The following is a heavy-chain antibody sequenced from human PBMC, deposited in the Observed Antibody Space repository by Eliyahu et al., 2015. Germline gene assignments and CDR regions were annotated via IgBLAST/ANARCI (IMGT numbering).Heavy chain of an antibody. CDR1: GGSFXGYX. D-gene: IGHD3-10*01. CDR2: INHSGST. CDR3: ARGTYYYGSGSYYGVYGMDV. V-gene: IGHV4-34*01. Sequence: QVQLQQWGAGLLKPSETLSLTCAVYGGSFXGYXWSWIRQPPGKGLEWIGEINHSGSTNYNPSLKSRVTISVDTSKNQFSLKLSSVTAADTAVYYCARGTYYYGSGSYYGVYGMDVWGQGTTVTVSS. J-gene: IGHJ6*02.